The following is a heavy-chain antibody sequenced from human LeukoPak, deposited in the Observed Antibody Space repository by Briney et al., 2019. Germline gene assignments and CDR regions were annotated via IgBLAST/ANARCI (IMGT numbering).Heavy chain of an antibody. CDR3: ARDLLSLPHKYFDS. CDR2: IRYDGSQK. V-gene: IGHV3-30*02. CDR1: GFSFSNYG. D-gene: IGHD3-16*01. Sequence: GGSLRLSCAASGFSFSNYGMHWVRQAPGKGLEWVVYIRYDGSQKYYGDSVKGRFTISRDNSKNTVYLQMNSLRDEDTAVYYCARDLLSLPHKYFDSWGQGTLVTVSS. J-gene: IGHJ4*02.